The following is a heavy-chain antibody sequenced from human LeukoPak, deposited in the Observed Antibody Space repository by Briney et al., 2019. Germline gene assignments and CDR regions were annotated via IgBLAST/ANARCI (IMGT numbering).Heavy chain of an antibody. J-gene: IGHJ4*02. CDR1: GFTFSSYA. V-gene: IGHV3-23*01. D-gene: IGHD2-2*02. CDR3: ARGKYCSSTSCYTPVDYFEY. Sequence: QSGGSLRLSCAASGFTFSSYAMSWVRQAPGKGLEWVSAISGSGGTTYYADSVKGRFTISRDNSKNTLYLQMNSLRAEDTAVYYCARGKYCSSTSCYTPVDYFEYWGQGTLVTVSS. CDR2: ISGSGGTT.